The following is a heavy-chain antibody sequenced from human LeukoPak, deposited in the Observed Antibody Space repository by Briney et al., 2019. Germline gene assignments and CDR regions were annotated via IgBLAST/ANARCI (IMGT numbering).Heavy chain of an antibody. J-gene: IGHJ3*02. CDR1: GGTFSSYA. D-gene: IGHD6-6*01. V-gene: IGHV1-69*13. CDR3: AHDSSSSFDDAFDI. Sequence: APVKVSRKASGGTFSSYAISWVRQAPGQGLEWMGGIIPIFGTANYAQKFQGRVTITADESTSTAYMELSSLRSEDTAVYYCAHDSSSSFDDAFDIWGQGTMVTVSS. CDR2: IIPIFGTA.